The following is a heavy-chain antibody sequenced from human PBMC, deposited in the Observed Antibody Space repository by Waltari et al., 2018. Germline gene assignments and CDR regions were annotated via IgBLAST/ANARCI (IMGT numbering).Heavy chain of an antibody. J-gene: IGHJ6*02. CDR1: GFPFSTYT. D-gene: IGHD3-3*01. CDR3: AKDEGARLAPTFGMDA. CDR2: MTASGLI. V-gene: IGHV3-23*01. Sequence: EMQLLESGGDLVHPGGSLRLSCAASGFPFSTYTMKWVRQAPGKGLGWFAVMTASGLIHYGDYLKGRFTISRDNSKNTLYLQMNSLRVEDTARYYCAKDEGARLAPTFGMDAWGQGTTVIVSS.